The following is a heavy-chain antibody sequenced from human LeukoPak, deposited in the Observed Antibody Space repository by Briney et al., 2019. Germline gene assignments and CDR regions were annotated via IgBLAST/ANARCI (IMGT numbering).Heavy chain of an antibody. Sequence: GGSLRLSCAASGFTFGSYAMSWVRQAPGKGLEWVAFIGGRGDGTYYADSVKGRFTISRDNSKNTLYLQMNSLRAEDTAVYYCAKAGGGYSYGWFDYWGQGTLVTVSS. CDR2: IGGRGDGT. CDR3: AKAGGGYSYGWFDY. V-gene: IGHV3-23*01. D-gene: IGHD5-18*01. J-gene: IGHJ4*02. CDR1: GFTFGSYA.